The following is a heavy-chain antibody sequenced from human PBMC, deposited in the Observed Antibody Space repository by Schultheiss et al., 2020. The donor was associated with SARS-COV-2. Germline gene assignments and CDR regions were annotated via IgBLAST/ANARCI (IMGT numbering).Heavy chain of an antibody. CDR3: ARPIWFGDPSGGMDV. V-gene: IGHV3-20*04. Sequence: GESLKISCAASGFTFDDYGMSWVRQAPGKGLEWVSGINWNGGSTGYADSVKGRFTISRDNSKNTLYLQMNSLRAEDTAVYYCARPIWFGDPSGGMDVWGQGTTVTVSS. CDR2: INWNGGST. CDR1: GFTFDDYG. J-gene: IGHJ6*02. D-gene: IGHD3-10*01.